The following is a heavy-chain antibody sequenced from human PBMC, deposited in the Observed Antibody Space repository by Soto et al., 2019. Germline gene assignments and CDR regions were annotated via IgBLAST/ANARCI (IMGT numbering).Heavy chain of an antibody. CDR2: ISSSSSYI. CDR3: ARETLERITIFGVVPDAFDI. Sequence: GGSLRLSCAASGFTFSSYSMNWVRQAPGKGLEWVSSISSSSSYIYYADSVKGRFTISRDNAKNSLYLQMNSLRAEDTAVYYCARETLERITIFGVVPDAFDIWGQGKMVPVSS. CDR1: GFTFSSYS. V-gene: IGHV3-21*01. D-gene: IGHD3-3*01. J-gene: IGHJ3*02.